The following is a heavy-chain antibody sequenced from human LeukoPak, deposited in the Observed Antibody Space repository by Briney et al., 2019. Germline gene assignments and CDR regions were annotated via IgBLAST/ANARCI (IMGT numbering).Heavy chain of an antibody. V-gene: IGHV3-33*01. CDR2: IWFEGTNK. Sequence: PGGSLRLSCAASGFTFSTYGMHWVRQAPGKGLEWVGIIWFEGTNKYYADSVKGRFTISRDNSNNTLYLQMNSLRAEDTAVYYCARGSSFVFGHLDSWGQGTLVTVSS. D-gene: IGHD6-6*01. CDR3: ARGSSFVFGHLDS. CDR1: GFTFSTYG. J-gene: IGHJ4*02.